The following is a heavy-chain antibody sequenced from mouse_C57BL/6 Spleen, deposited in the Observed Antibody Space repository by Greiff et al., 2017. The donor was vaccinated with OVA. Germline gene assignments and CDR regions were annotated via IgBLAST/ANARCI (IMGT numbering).Heavy chain of an antibody. CDR1: GYSITSGYY. CDR2: ISYDGSN. Sequence: VQLKESGPGLVKPSQSLSLTCSVTGYSITSGYYWNWIRQFPGNKLEWMGYISYDGSNNYNPSLKNRISITRDTSKNQFFLKLNSVTTEDTATYYCARERGGFYYWGQGTTLTVSS. V-gene: IGHV3-6*01. J-gene: IGHJ2*01. CDR3: ARERGGFYY.